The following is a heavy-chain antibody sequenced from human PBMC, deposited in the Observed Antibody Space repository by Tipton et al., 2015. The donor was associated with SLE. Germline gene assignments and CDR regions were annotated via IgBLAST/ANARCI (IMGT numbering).Heavy chain of an antibody. CDR3: ARRSDDYSNWFDP. J-gene: IGHJ5*02. D-gene: IGHD4-11*01. CDR2: IFYTGST. CDR1: DGSIRSTNYY. V-gene: IGHV4-39*07. Sequence: TLSLTCTVSDGSIRSTNYYWGWIRQPPGKGLEWIGSIFYTGSTYYNPSLKSRVTISVDTSKNQFSLKLNSVTAADTAVYYCARRSDDYSNWFDPWGQGTQVTVSS.